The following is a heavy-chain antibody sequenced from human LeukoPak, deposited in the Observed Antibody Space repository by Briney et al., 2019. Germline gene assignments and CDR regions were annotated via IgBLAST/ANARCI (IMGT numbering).Heavy chain of an antibody. CDR2: ISPYNRNT. CDR3: ARDWGSTTTPNWFDP. Sequence: ASVKVSCKASGYTFNNYGISWVRQAPGQGLEWMGWISPYNRNTDYAQKFQGRLTMTTDTSTNTAYMELRNLGYDDTAIYYCARDWGSTTTPNWFDPWGQGTLVTVSS. CDR1: GYTFNNYG. V-gene: IGHV1-18*01. D-gene: IGHD2-15*01. J-gene: IGHJ5*02.